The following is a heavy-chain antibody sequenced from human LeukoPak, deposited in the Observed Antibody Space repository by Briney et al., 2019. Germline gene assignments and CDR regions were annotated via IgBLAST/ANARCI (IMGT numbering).Heavy chain of an antibody. Sequence: PSETLSLTCTVSGDSLSTNNYHWGWVRQPPGRGLEWIGSISFTGSTYYNPSLKSRVTISVDSSKNHFALILSSVTAADTAVYYCARIPIWETNRSAFDSWGHGALVAVSS. D-gene: IGHD1-26*01. CDR3: ARIPIWETNRSAFDS. CDR1: GDSLSTNNYH. CDR2: ISFTGST. J-gene: IGHJ5*01. V-gene: IGHV4-39*02.